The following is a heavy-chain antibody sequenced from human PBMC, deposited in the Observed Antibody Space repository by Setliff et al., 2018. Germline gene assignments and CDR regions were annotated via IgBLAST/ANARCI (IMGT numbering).Heavy chain of an antibody. J-gene: IGHJ4*02. CDR2: INPNSGGT. CDR1: GYTFTGYY. V-gene: IGHV1-2*02. Sequence: GASVKVSCKASGYTFTGYYMHWVRQALGQGLEWMGWINPNSGGTNYAQKFQGRVTMTRDTSISTAYMELSRLRSDDTAVYYCARDQTGDGVRFDYWGQGTLVTVSS. CDR3: ARDQTGDGVRFDY. D-gene: IGHD7-27*01.